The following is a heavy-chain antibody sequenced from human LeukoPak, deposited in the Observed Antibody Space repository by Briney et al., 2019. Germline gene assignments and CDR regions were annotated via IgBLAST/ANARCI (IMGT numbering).Heavy chain of an antibody. D-gene: IGHD3-22*01. CDR1: GGSISSGGYY. Sequence: PSQTLSLTCTVSGGSISSGGYYWSWIRQHPGQGLEWIGYIYYSGSTNYNPDLKSRVTISADTSKNQFSLNLRSVTAADTAVYYCARDVSLGYYDSSGHIPQIYFDYWGQGTLVTVSS. CDR3: ARDVSLGYYDSSGHIPQIYFDY. CDR2: IYYSGST. J-gene: IGHJ4*02. V-gene: IGHV4-31*03.